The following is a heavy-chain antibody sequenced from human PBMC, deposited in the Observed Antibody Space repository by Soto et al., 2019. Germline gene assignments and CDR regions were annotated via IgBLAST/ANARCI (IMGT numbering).Heavy chain of an antibody. CDR3: ARDFSSGYDFWT. Sequence: NPSETLSLTCTVSGGSISSGDYYWSWIRQPPGKGLEWIGYIYYSGSTYYNPSLKSRVTISVDTSKNQFSLKLSSVTAADTAVYYCARDFSSGYDFWTWGQGTLVTVSS. CDR1: GGSISSGDYY. CDR2: IYYSGST. V-gene: IGHV4-30-4*01. J-gene: IGHJ4*02. D-gene: IGHD3-3*01.